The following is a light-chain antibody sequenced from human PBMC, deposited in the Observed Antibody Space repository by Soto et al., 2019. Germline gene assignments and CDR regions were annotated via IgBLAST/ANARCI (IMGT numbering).Light chain of an antibody. J-gene: IGKJ1*01. CDR1: HTISSSY. CDR3: QQYLSSSPRP. Sequence: EIVLTQSPGTLSLSPGERATLSCRASHTISSSYLAWYQQKPGQAPRLLMYGISRRATGIPDRFSGSGSGTDFTLTITRLEPEDFAVYYCQQYLSSSPRPCGQGTKVEF. V-gene: IGKV3-20*01. CDR2: GIS.